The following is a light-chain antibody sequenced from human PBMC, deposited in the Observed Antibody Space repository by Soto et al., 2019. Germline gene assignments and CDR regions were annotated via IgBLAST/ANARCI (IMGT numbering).Light chain of an antibody. V-gene: IGLV1-40*01. CDR2: GNS. CDR1: SSNIGAGYD. Sequence: QPVLTQPPSVSGAPGQTVTISCTGSSSNIGAGYDGHWYQQLPGTAPKLLIYGNSNRPSGVPDRFSGSKSGTSASLALTGLQAEYEADYYCQSYDSSLSGVVFGGGTKLTVL. CDR3: QSYDSSLSGVV. J-gene: IGLJ2*01.